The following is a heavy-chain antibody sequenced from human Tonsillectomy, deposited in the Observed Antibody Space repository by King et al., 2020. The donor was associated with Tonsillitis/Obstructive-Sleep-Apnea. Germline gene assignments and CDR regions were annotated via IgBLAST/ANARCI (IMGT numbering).Heavy chain of an antibody. V-gene: IGHV5-10-1*03. CDR2: IDPSDSYT. J-gene: IGHJ2*01. CDR1: GYSFTNYW. Sequence: VQLVESGAEVKKPGESLRISCKGSGYSFTNYWINWVRQMPGKGLEWMGRIDPSDSYTNYSPSFQGHVTISADKSISTAYLQWSSLKASDTAMYYCARFSVPYCGNGCYSDDYWYFDFWGRGTLVTVS. D-gene: IGHD2-21*02. CDR3: ARFSVPYCGNGCYSDDYWYFDF.